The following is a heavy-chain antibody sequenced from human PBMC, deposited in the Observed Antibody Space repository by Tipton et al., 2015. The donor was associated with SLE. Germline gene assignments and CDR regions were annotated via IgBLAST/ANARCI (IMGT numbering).Heavy chain of an antibody. Sequence: TLSLTCAVYGGSFSGYYWSWIRQSPGKGLEWIGEISHSGSTNYNPSFKSRVSISVDTSKNQFSLKLSSVTAEDTALYYCARGSGSFDYWGQGTLVTVSS. CDR2: ISHSGST. D-gene: IGHD1-26*01. CDR3: ARGSGSFDY. CDR1: GGSFSGYY. V-gene: IGHV4-34*01. J-gene: IGHJ4*02.